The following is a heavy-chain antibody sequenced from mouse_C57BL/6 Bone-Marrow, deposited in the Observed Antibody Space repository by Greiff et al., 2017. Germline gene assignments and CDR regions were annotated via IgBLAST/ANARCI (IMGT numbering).Heavy chain of an antibody. CDR2: IYPGNSDT. J-gene: IGHJ1*03. CDR1: GYTFTSYW. D-gene: IGHD2-3*01. Sequence: EVKLMESGTVLARPGASVKMSCKTSGYTFTSYWMHWVKQRPGQGLEWIGAIYPGNSDTSYNQKFKGKAKLTAVTSASTAYMELSSLTNEDSAVYYCIHDGYSYWYFDVWGTGTTVTVSS. CDR3: IHDGYSYWYFDV. V-gene: IGHV1-5*01.